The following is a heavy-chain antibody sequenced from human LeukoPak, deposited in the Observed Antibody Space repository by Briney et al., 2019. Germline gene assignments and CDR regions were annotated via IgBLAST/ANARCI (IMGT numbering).Heavy chain of an antibody. CDR3: ARRQYYYDSSGSALDY. J-gene: IGHJ4*02. V-gene: IGHV3-23*01. CDR1: GFTFSSYA. Sequence: PGGSLRLSCAASGFTFSSYAMSWVRQAPGKGLEWVSAISGSGGSTYYADSVKGRFTISRDNSKNTLYLQMNSLRAEDTAVYYCARRQYYYDSSGSALDYWGQGTLVTVSS. D-gene: IGHD3-22*01. CDR2: ISGSGGST.